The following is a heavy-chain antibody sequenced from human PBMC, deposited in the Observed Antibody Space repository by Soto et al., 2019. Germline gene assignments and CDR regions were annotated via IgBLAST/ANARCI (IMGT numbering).Heavy chain of an antibody. J-gene: IGHJ6*02. D-gene: IGHD6-6*01. Sequence: PGGSLRLSCAASGFTFSDYYMSWIRQAPGKGLGWVSYISSSGSTIYYADSVKGRFTISRDNAKNSLYLQMNSLRAEDTAVYYCARLAARPEVNGMDVWGQGTTVTVSS. V-gene: IGHV3-11*01. CDR2: ISSSGSTI. CDR1: GFTFSDYY. CDR3: ARLAARPEVNGMDV.